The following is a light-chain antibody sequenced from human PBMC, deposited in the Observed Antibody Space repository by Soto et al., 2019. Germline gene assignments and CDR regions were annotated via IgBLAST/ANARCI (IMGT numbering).Light chain of an antibody. CDR1: QGIGDT. CDR2: DTS. CDR3: QPYNNWPLT. Sequence: EVVMRQSPATLPVSPGEGATLSCRASQGIGDTLAWYQHKPGQTPRLLIYDTSTRATGVPTRLNGSRSGAEFTLTINSLQSEDFAVYYCQPYNNWPLTFGGGTKVEIK. J-gene: IGKJ4*01. V-gene: IGKV3-15*01.